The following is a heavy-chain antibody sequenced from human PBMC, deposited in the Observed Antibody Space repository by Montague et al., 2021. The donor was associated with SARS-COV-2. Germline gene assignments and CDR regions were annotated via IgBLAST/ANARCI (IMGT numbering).Heavy chain of an antibody. V-gene: IGHV4-34*01. CDR3: AGVAGGYYHDSSAYFDY. CDR2: INQSGST. J-gene: IGHJ4*02. D-gene: IGHD3-22*01. CDR1: GGSFSGYY. Sequence: SETLSLTSALYGGSFSGYYWSWIRQPPGKGLEWIGEINQSGSTNYNPSLKSRVTLSVDTSKKQFSLKLSSLTAADTAVYYCAGVAGGYYHDSSAYFDYWGQGTLVTVSS.